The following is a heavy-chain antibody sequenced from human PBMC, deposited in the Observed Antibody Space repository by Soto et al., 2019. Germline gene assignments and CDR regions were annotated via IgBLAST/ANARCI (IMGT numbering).Heavy chain of an antibody. D-gene: IGHD6-6*01. CDR2: IWYDGNDK. J-gene: IGHJ4*02. CDR3: ARDRHSSSSGYFEY. V-gene: IGHV3-33*01. Sequence: QVQLVESGGGVVQPGRSVRLSCAASGFTFNSYGMHWVRQAPGKGLEWVAVIWYDGNDKYYADFVKGRFTISRDNAKNTVSLQMNSLRAEDTAVYYCARDRHSSSSGYFEYWGQGTLVTVSS. CDR1: GFTFNSYG.